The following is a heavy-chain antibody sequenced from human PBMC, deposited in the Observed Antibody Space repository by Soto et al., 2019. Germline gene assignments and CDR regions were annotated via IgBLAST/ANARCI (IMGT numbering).Heavy chain of an antibody. Sequence: GASVKVSCKASGFTFTSSAVQWVRQARGQRLEWIGWIVVGSGNTNYAQKFQERVTITRDMPKSTAYMELSSLRSEDTAVYYCAADIRVVITTLWGQGTLVTVS. CDR2: IVVGSGNT. CDR1: GFTFTSSA. D-gene: IGHD3-22*01. V-gene: IGHV1-58*01. J-gene: IGHJ4*02. CDR3: AADIRVVITTL.